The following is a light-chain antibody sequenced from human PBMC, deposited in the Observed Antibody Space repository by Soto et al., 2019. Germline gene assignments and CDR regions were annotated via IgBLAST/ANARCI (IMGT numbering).Light chain of an antibody. V-gene: IGLV2-14*01. J-gene: IGLJ1*01. CDR1: SSDVGSYNY. Sequence: QSALTQPASVSGSPGQSITISCTGTSSDVGSYNYVSWYQQHPGKAPKLMIYDVSNRPSGVSNRFSGSKSGNTASLTISGLHAEDEADYYCSSYTSSSPYVFGTGTKLTVL. CDR2: DVS. CDR3: SSYTSSSPYV.